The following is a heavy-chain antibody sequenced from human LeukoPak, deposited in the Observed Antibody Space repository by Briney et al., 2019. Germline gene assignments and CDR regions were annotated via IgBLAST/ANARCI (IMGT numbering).Heavy chain of an antibody. D-gene: IGHD2-15*01. CDR2: IIPIFGTA. CDR1: GHIFAGHY. Sequence: SVKVSCKASGHIFAGHYIHWVRQAPGQGLEWMGRIIPIFGTANYAQKFQGRVTITTDESTSTAYMELRSLRSDDTAVYFCARVVVVAATEVPYYFDYWGQGTLVSVSS. CDR3: ARVVVVAATEVPYYFDY. V-gene: IGHV1-69*05. J-gene: IGHJ4*02.